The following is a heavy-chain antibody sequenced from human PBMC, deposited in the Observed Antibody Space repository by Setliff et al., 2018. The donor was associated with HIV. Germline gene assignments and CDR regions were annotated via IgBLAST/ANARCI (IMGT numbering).Heavy chain of an antibody. CDR2: IKTEAEGYAT. CDR1: GFTFSGSP. J-gene: IGHJ4*02. CDR3: ARPSHVYGDNGPLGY. D-gene: IGHD2-21*01. Sequence: TGGSLRLSCGAPGFTFSGSPMHWVRQASGKGLEWVGRIKTEAEGYATAYAASVKGRFTISRDDSKNTAYLQMNSLKTEDTAIYYCARPSHVYGDNGPLGYWGQGTLVTVSS. V-gene: IGHV3-73*01.